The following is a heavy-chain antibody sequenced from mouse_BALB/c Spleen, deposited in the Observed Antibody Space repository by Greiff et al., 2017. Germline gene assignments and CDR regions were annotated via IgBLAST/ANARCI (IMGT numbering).Heavy chain of an antibody. D-gene: IGHD2-4*01. J-gene: IGHJ3*01. CDR3: ARSMITSPWFAY. CDR2: IHYSGST. V-gene: IGHV3-1*02. Sequence: EVQLVESGPDLVKPSQSLSLTCTVTGYSITSGYSWHWIRQFPGNKLEWRGYIHYSGSTNYNPSLKSRISITRDTAKNQFFLQLNSVTTEDTATYDCARSMITSPWFAYWGQGTLVTVSA. CDR1: GYSITSGYS.